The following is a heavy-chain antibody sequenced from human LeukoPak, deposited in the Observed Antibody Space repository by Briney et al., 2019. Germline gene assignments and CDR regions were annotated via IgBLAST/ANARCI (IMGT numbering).Heavy chain of an antibody. CDR1: GGSIGTYS. D-gene: IGHD3-3*01. CDR3: ARSPGPYYDFWSGPGYYYGMDV. Sequence: SETLSLTCTVSGGSIGTYSWSWIRQPPGKGLEWIGYIYYSGSTNYNPSLKSRVTISVDTSKNQFSLKLSSVTAADTAVYYCARSPGPYYDFWSGPGYYYGMDVWGQGTTVTVSS. J-gene: IGHJ6*02. V-gene: IGHV4-59*08. CDR2: IYYSGST.